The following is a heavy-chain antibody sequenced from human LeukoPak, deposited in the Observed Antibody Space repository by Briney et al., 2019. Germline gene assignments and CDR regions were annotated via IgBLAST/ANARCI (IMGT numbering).Heavy chain of an antibody. J-gene: IGHJ4*02. CDR1: GFTFSSYG. CDR2: ISYDGNNK. Sequence: PGGSLRLSCAASGFTFSSYGMHWVRQAPGKGLEWVAVISYDGNNKYYADSVKGRFTISRDNSKNTLYLQMNSLRAEDTAVYYCAKDRQYGDYGGGDFFDSWGQGTLVTVSS. V-gene: IGHV3-30*19. CDR3: AKDRQYGDYGGGDFFDS. D-gene: IGHD4-17*01.